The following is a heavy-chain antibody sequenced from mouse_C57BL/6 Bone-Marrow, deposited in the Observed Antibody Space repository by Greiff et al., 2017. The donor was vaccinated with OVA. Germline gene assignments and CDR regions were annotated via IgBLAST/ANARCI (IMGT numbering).Heavy chain of an antibody. V-gene: IGHV1-50*01. Sequence: VQLQQPGAELVKPGASVKLSCKASGYTFTSYWMQWVKQRPGQGLEWIGEIDPSDSYTNYNQKFKGKATLTVDTSSSTAYMQLSSLTSEDSAVYYCASCYGSSCVGYWYRGTALTV. CDR3: ASCYGSSCVGY. J-gene: IGHJ2*01. D-gene: IGHD1-1*01. CDR1: GYTFTSYW. CDR2: IDPSDSYT.